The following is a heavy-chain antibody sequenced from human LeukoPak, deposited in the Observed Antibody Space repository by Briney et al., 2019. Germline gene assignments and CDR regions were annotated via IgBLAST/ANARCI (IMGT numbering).Heavy chain of an antibody. Sequence: GASVKVSCKASGYTFTDYYMHWVRQAPGQGLEWMGWINPNSGGTNYAQNFQGRVTMTRDTSISTAHMELSRLRSDDTAVYYCARERLGELSPDYWGQGTLVTVSS. D-gene: IGHD3-16*02. J-gene: IGHJ4*02. CDR3: ARERLGELSPDY. CDR1: GYTFTDYY. V-gene: IGHV1-2*02. CDR2: INPNSGGT.